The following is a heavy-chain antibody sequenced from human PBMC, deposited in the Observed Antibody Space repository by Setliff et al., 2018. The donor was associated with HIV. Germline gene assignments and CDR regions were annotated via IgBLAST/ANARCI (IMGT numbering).Heavy chain of an antibody. D-gene: IGHD3-10*01. CDR1: GGSISSGDYY. CDR2: IYYTGST. J-gene: IGHJ4*02. V-gene: IGHV4-31*03. CDR3: ARAPFYYGSGSYQTFDY. Sequence: SETLSLTCTVSGGSISSGDYYWSWIRQHPRKGLEWIGYIYYTGSTYYSPSLKSRVTISVDTSKNQFSLKLSSVTAADTAVYYCARAPFYYGSGSYQTFDYWGQGTLVTVSS.